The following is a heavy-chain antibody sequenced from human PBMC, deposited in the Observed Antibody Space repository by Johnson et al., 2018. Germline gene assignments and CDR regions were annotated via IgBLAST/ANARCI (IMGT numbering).Heavy chain of an antibody. V-gene: IGHV1-69*13. Sequence: QVQLVQSGAEVQKPGASVKVSCKASGGTFRNYAINWVRQAPGQGLKWMGGIIPIFATTNYAQNFQGRVTITADESTSTAYMELSSLRSEDKAVYYCARGEGRGPFYGMDVWGQGTTVTVSS. CDR2: IIPIFATT. D-gene: IGHD3-10*01. J-gene: IGHJ6*02. CDR1: GGTFRNYA. CDR3: ARGEGRGPFYGMDV.